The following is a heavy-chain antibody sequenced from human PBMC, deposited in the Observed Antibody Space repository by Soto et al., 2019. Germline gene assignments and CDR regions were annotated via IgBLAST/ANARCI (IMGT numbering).Heavy chain of an antibody. V-gene: IGHV3-21*01. CDR3: ARIAVAGTDPYYYYYGMDV. D-gene: IGHD6-19*01. Sequence: LRLSCAASGFTCGSYSRNWGRQAPGKGLEWVSSISSSSSYIYYADSVKGRFTISRDNAKNSLYLQMNSLRAEDTAVYYCARIAVAGTDPYYYYYGMDVWGQGTTVTVSS. J-gene: IGHJ6*02. CDR1: GFTCGSYS. CDR2: ISSSSSYI.